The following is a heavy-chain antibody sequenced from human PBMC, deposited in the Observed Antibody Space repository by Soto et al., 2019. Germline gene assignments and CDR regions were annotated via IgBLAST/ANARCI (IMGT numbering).Heavy chain of an antibody. CDR1: GGSISSYY. Sequence: SETLSLTCTVSGGSISSYYWSWIRQPPGKGLEWIGYIYYSGSTNYNPSLKSRVTISVDTSKNQFSLKLSSVTAADTAVYYCARERVYYYDSSGYFDYWGQGTLVTVSS. CDR3: ARERVYYYDSSGYFDY. CDR2: IYYSGST. J-gene: IGHJ4*02. D-gene: IGHD3-22*01. V-gene: IGHV4-59*01.